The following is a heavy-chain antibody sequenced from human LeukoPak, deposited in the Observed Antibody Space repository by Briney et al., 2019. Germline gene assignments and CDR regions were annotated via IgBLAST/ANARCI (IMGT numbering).Heavy chain of an antibody. CDR2: ISGSGAGT. D-gene: IGHD4-11*01. J-gene: IGHJ4*02. V-gene: IGHV3-23*01. CDR1: GFTFSSYS. CDR3: AKGYDYSNIFDF. Sequence: PGGSLRLSCAASGFTFSSYSMNWVRQAPGKGLEWVSAISGSGAGTYYADSVKGRFTISTDYSKSTLYLQMNSLRAEDTAVYYCAKGYDYSNIFDFWGQGTLVTVSS.